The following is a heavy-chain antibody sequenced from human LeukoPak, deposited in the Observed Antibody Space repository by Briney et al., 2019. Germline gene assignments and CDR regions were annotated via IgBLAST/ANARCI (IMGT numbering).Heavy chain of an antibody. CDR3: ARDIVVVTAIMDV. CDR2: INHSGST. D-gene: IGHD2-21*02. Sequence: SETLSLTCAVYGGSFSGYYWSWIRQPPGKGLEWIGEINHSGSTNYNPSLKSRVTISVDTSKNQFSLKLSSVTAADTAVYYCARDIVVVTAIMDVWGKGTTVTVSS. V-gene: IGHV4-34*01. CDR1: GGSFSGYY. J-gene: IGHJ6*03.